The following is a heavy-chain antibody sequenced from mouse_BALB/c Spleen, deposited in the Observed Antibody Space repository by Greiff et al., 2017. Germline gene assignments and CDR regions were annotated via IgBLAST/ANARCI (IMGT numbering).Heavy chain of an antibody. Sequence: EVMLVESGGGLVQPGGCLKLSCAASGFTFSSYTMSWVRQTPEKRLEWVAYISNGGGSTYYPDTVKGRFTISRDNAKNTLYLQMSSLKSEDTAMYYCARHRAVTTATGEFAYWGQGTLVTVSA. CDR1: GFTFSSYT. D-gene: IGHD1-2*01. CDR2: ISNGGGST. CDR3: ARHRAVTTATGEFAY. J-gene: IGHJ3*01. V-gene: IGHV5-12-2*01.